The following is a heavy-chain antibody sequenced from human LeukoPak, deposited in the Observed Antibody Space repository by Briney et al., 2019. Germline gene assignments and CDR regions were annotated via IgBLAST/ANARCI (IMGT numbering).Heavy chain of an antibody. CDR1: GGSISSGGYY. D-gene: IGHD1-26*01. CDR3: ARDRGVYDLYSGHMGDHYYYYGMDV. Sequence: PSETLSLTCTVSGGSISSGGYYWSWIRQHPGKGLEWIGYIYYSGSTYYNPSLKSRVTISVDTSKNQFSLKLRSVTAADTAVYFCARDRGVYDLYSGHMGDHYYYYGMDVWGQGTTVTVSS. J-gene: IGHJ6*02. V-gene: IGHV4-31*03. CDR2: IYYSGST.